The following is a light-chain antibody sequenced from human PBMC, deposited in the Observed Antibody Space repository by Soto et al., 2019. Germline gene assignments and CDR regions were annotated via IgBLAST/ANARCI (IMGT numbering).Light chain of an antibody. V-gene: IGLV2-14*01. CDR3: SSYTTSSPPHVV. CDR1: SSDIGNYNY. J-gene: IGLJ2*01. Sequence: QSALTQTASVSGSPGQSITISYTGASSDIGNYNYVSWYQQLPGKAPNLMIYDVSNRPSGVSSRCSGSKSGNTASLTISGLQAEDEADYYCSSYTTSSPPHVVFGGGTKVTVL. CDR2: DVS.